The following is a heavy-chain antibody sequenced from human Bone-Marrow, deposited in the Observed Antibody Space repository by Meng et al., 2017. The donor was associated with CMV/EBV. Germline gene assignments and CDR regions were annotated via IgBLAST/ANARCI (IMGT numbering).Heavy chain of an antibody. Sequence: GSLRLSCAASGLTFSDYYMSWIRQAPGDGLEWVSYISSIGITIYYADSVKGRFTISRDNAKNSLYLQMNSLRAEDTAVYYCARGRPQGFWEWLPSYGMDVWGQGTTVTVSS. D-gene: IGHD3-3*01. J-gene: IGHJ6*02. V-gene: IGHV3-11*01. CDR2: ISSIGITI. CDR3: ARGRPQGFWEWLPSYGMDV. CDR1: GLTFSDYY.